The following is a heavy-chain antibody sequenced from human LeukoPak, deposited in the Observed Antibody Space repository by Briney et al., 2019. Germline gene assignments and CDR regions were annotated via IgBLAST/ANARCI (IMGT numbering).Heavy chain of an antibody. J-gene: IGHJ4*02. CDR3: ARDYYDSSGYYPIDH. CDR1: GYTFTSYG. CDR2: ISAYNGNT. D-gene: IGHD3-22*01. V-gene: IGHV1-18*01. Sequence: ASVKASCKASGYTFTSYGISWVRQAPGQGLEWMGWISAYNGNTNYAQKLQGRVTMTTDTSTSTAYMELRSLRSDDTAVYYCARDYYDSSGYYPIDHWGQGTLVTVTS.